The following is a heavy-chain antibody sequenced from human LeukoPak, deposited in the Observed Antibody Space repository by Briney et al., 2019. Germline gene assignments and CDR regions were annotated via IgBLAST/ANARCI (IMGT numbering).Heavy chain of an antibody. J-gene: IGHJ4*02. V-gene: IGHV4-59*08. CDR3: ARRSAVGHFDY. CDR1: GGSISSYY. CDR2: IYYSGST. D-gene: IGHD6-13*01. Sequence: PSETPSLTCTVSGGSISSYYWSWIRQPPGKGLEWIGYIYYSGSTNYNPSLKSRVTISVDTSKNQFSLKLSSVTAADTAVYYCARRSAVGHFDYWGQGTLVTVSS.